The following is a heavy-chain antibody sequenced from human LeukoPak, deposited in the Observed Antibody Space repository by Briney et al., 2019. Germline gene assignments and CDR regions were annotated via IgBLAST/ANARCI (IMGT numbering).Heavy chain of an antibody. CDR3: AKAYLYYYYMDV. V-gene: IGHV3-30*18. CDR2: ISYDGSNK. D-gene: IGHD3-16*01. CDR1: GFTFSSYG. J-gene: IGHJ6*03. Sequence: PGGSLRLSCAASGFTFSSYGMHWVRQAPGKGLEWVAVISYDGSNKYYADSVKGRFTISRGNSKNTLYLQMNSLRAEDTAVYYCAKAYLYYYYMDVWGKGTTVTVSS.